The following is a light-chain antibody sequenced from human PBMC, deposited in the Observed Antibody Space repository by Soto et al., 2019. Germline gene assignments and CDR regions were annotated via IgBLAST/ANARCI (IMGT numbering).Light chain of an antibody. CDR3: QSYDSSLSARYV. CDR2: ANI. Sequence: QSVLTQPPSVSGAPGQRVTISCTGSSSNIGAGYDVHWYQQRPGAAPKLLISANINRPSGVPDRFSGSKSGTSASLAITGLQANDEGDYYCQSYDSSLSARYVSGTGTKLTGL. CDR1: SSNIGAGYD. V-gene: IGLV1-40*01. J-gene: IGLJ1*01.